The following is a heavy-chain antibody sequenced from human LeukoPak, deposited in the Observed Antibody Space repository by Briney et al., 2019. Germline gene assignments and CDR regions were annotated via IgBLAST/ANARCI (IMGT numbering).Heavy chain of an antibody. D-gene: IGHD4-17*01. CDR3: AREVTNDAFDI. CDR1: GFTFSSYG. V-gene: IGHV3-33*08. CDR2: IWCDGGNK. J-gene: IGHJ3*02. Sequence: GGSLRLSCAASGFTFSSYGMHWVRQAPGKGLEWVAVIWCDGGNKFYADSVKGRFTVSRDNSKNTLFLQMSSLRADDTALYYCAREVTNDAFDIWGQGTMVTVSS.